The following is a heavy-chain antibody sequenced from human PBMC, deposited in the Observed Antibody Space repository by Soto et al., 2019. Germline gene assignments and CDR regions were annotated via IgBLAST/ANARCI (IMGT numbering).Heavy chain of an antibody. V-gene: IGHV3-21*01. CDR2: ISSNGNYI. Sequence: PGGSLRLSCRASGFTFSDFAMSWVRQAPGKGLEWVASISSNGNYIYSADSMKGRFTISRDNAEKSLYLQMNSLRGEDTAVYYCARCPHYYDSIGYSHFFDYWGQGTLVTVSS. CDR3: ARCPHYYDSIGYSHFFDY. J-gene: IGHJ4*02. CDR1: GFTFSDFA. D-gene: IGHD3-22*01.